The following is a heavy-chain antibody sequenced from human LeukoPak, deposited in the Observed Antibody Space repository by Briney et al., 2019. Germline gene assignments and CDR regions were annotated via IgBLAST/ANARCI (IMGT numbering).Heavy chain of an antibody. CDR3: AKGGKRVGATPVDY. Sequence: GGSLRLSCAPSGFTFSSYGVHWVRQAPGKGLEWVAVILYDGSNKYYADSVKGPFTTSRDNTKNTLYLQMNSLRAEATAVSYCAKGGKRVGATPVDYWGQGTLVTVSS. V-gene: IGHV3-30*18. CDR1: GFTFSSYG. J-gene: IGHJ4*02. CDR2: ILYDGSNK. D-gene: IGHD1-26*01.